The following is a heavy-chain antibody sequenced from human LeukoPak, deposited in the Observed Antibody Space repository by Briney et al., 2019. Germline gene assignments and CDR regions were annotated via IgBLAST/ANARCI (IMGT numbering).Heavy chain of an antibody. Sequence: ASVKVSCKASGYTFTSYGISWVRQAPGQGLEWMGWISAYNGNTNYAQKLQGRVTMTTDTSTSTAYMELRSLRSDDMAVYYCARDNLVGLLWFGELPLNLDYWGQGTLVTVSS. V-gene: IGHV1-18*03. CDR1: GYTFTSYG. J-gene: IGHJ4*02. CDR3: ARDNLVGLLWFGELPLNLDY. D-gene: IGHD3-10*01. CDR2: ISAYNGNT.